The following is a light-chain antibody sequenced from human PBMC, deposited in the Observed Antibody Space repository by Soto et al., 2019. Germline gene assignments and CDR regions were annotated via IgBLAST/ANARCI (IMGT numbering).Light chain of an antibody. CDR1: QSVSSY. V-gene: IGKV3-11*01. J-gene: IGKJ1*01. Sequence: EIVLTQSPATLSLSPGERATLSCRASQSVSSYLAWYQQKPGQAPRLLLYDASNRATGIAAWCSGSGSGTYFTLTISSVAAEYVAVYYWQQRSTTWTFGQGTKVEIK. CDR3: QQRSTTWT. CDR2: DAS.